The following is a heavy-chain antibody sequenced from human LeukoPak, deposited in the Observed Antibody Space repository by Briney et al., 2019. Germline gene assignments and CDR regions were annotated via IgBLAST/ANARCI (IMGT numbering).Heavy chain of an antibody. CDR3: AKAGLGTTPYYFDY. J-gene: IGHJ4*02. CDR2: ISYDGSNK. D-gene: IGHD1-1*01. Sequence: SGGSLRLSCAAFGFTFSSYGMHWVRQAPGKGLEWVAVISYDGSNKYYADSVKGRFTISRDNSKNTLYLQMNSLRAEDTAVYYCAKAGLGTTPYYFDYWGQGTLVTVSS. CDR1: GFTFSSYG. V-gene: IGHV3-30*18.